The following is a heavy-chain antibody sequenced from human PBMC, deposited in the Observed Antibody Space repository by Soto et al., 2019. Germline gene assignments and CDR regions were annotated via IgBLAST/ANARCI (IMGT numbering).Heavy chain of an antibody. J-gene: IGHJ5*02. CDR3: ASQSYHGIGVWSGYYANEYNWFDP. Sequence: SETLSLTCTVSGGSISSSSYYWGWIRQPPGKGLEWIGSIYYSGSTYYNPSLKSRVTISVDTSKNQFSLKLSSVTAADTAVYYCASQSYHGIGVWSGYYANEYNWFDPWGQGTLVTVSS. CDR1: GGSISSSSYY. CDR2: IYYSGST. D-gene: IGHD3-3*01. V-gene: IGHV4-39*01.